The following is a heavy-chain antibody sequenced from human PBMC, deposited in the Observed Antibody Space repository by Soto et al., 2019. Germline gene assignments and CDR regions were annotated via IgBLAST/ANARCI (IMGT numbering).Heavy chain of an antibody. D-gene: IGHD6-13*01. CDR2: IKQDGSEE. CDR3: AIIAASGRGWDV. J-gene: IGHJ6*02. V-gene: IGHV3-7*01. Sequence: EVQLVESGGGLVQPGGSLRLSCVDSGFTFSSYWMSWVRQAPVKGLEWVGNIKQDGSEENYVDSVKGRFTISRDNAKNSMYLQMNSLRVEDTAVYYCAIIAASGRGWDVWGQGTTVVVSS. CDR1: GFTFSSYW.